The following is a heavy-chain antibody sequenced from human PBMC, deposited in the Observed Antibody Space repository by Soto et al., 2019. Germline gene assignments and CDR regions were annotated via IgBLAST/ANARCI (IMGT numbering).Heavy chain of an antibody. CDR1: GFTFSNYG. D-gene: IGHD3-9*01. J-gene: IGHJ3*02. CDR3: ARDPPDDDRGHYAFDI. V-gene: IGHV3-33*01. Sequence: QVRLVESGGGVVQPGRSLRLSCAASGFTFSNYGMHWVRQAPGKGLEWVAVIWSDGSNRYNADSVKGRFTISRDNSKTTLYLQMNSLRAEDTALYSCARDPPDDDRGHYAFDIWGQGTMVTVSS. CDR2: IWSDGSNR.